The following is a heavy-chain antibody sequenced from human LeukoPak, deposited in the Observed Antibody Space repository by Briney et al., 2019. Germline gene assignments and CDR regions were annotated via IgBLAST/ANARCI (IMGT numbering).Heavy chain of an antibody. CDR1: GYTFINFY. V-gene: IGHV1-2*02. CDR2: INPNNGNT. J-gene: IGHJ4*02. Sequence: ASVRVFCKDPGYTFINFYMNWVRQAPGQGLEWMGWINPNNGNTHYAQKFQGRVAMTRDTSINTVYLDLTSLTSDDTAVYYCARTQGEGDWGQGTLVTVSS. CDR3: ARTQGEGD. D-gene: IGHD3-10*01.